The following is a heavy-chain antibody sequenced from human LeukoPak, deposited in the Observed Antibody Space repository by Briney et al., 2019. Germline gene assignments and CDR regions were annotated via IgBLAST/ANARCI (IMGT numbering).Heavy chain of an antibody. V-gene: IGHV4-59*01. J-gene: IGHJ1*01. CDR1: GGSISSYY. CDR3: ASGNCSGGSCYSEYFQH. CDR2: IYYGGST. Sequence: ETLSLTCTVSGGSISSYYWSWIRQPPGKGLEWIGYIYYGGSTNYNPSLKSRVTISVDTSKNQFSLKLSSVTAADTAVYYCASGNCSGGSCYSEYFQHWGQGTLVTVSS. D-gene: IGHD2-15*01.